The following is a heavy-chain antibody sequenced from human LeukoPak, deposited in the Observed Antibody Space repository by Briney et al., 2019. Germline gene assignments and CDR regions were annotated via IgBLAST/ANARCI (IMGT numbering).Heavy chain of an antibody. J-gene: IGHJ4*02. CDR3: AKGRPRSFDY. CDR2: IIPIFGTA. Sequence: ASVKVSCKASGGTFSSYAISWVRQAPGQGLEWMGGIIPIFGTANYAQKLQGRVTMTTDTSTSTAYMELRSLRSDDTAVYYCAKGRPRSFDYWGQGTLVTVSS. CDR1: GGTFSSYA. D-gene: IGHD1-14*01. V-gene: IGHV1-69*05.